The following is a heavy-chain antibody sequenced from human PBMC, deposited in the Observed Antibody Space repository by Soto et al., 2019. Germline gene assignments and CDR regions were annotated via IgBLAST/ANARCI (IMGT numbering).Heavy chain of an antibody. J-gene: IGHJ6*02. V-gene: IGHV3-30-3*01. Sequence: QVQLVESGGGVVQPGRSLRLSCAASGFTFSSYAMHWVRQAPDKGLEWVAVISYDASNKYYADSVKGRFTISRDNSKNTLYLQVNSLRPEDTAVYFCARDGEAMVTRYYCGLHVWGQGTTVSVSS. D-gene: IGHD5-18*01. CDR2: ISYDASNK. CDR1: GFTFSSYA. CDR3: ARDGEAMVTRYYCGLHV.